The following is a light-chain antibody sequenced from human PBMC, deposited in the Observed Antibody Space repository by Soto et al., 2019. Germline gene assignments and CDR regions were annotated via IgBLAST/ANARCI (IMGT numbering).Light chain of an antibody. V-gene: IGLV1-44*01. CDR3: ATWNDGVFV. Sequence: QSVLTQPPSASGTPGQRVTISCSGSTSNIGRSTVSWYQQFPGAAPKLLIYSNSQRPLGVPVRFSGSKSDTSASLAISGLQSEDEAEYYCATWNDGVFVFGIGTKGTGL. CDR2: SNS. J-gene: IGLJ1*01. CDR1: TSNIGRST.